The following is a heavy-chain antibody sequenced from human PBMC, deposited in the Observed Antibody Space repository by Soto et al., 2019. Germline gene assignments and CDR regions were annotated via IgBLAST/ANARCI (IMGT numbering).Heavy chain of an antibody. CDR1: GDSINNSHW. V-gene: IGHV4-4*02. Sequence: QVQLQESGPGLVQPSGTLSLTCAVSGDSINNSHWWSWVRQTPGKGLAWIGETYHSGTTNYNPSLKTRVTISIDKSKNQFSLKMNSVTAADTAVYYCAREVNSSPARGPNWFDPWGQGTRVTVSS. CDR2: TYHSGTT. J-gene: IGHJ5*02. D-gene: IGHD6-13*01. CDR3: AREVNSSPARGPNWFDP.